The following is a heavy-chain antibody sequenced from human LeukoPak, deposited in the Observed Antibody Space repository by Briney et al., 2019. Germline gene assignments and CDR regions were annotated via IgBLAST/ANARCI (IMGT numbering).Heavy chain of an antibody. V-gene: IGHV1-2*06. J-gene: IGHJ4*02. CDR3: AREDSRGAFDY. CDR1: GYTCTGYY. D-gene: IGHD3-16*01. CDR2: INPNSGGT. Sequence: EASVKVSCKASGYTCTGYYMHWVRQAPGQGLEWMGRINPNSGGTNYAQKFQGRVTMTRDTSISTSYMELSRLTSDDTAFYYCAREDSRGAFDYWGQGTLVTVPS.